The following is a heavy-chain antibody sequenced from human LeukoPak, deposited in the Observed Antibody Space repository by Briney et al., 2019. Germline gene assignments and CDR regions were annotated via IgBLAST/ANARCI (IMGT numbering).Heavy chain of an antibody. J-gene: IGHJ2*01. CDR3: ARSVVTLYWYFDL. Sequence: SETLSLTCTVSGGSISSYYWSWIRQPPGKGLEWIGYIYYSGSTNYNPSLKSRVTISVDTSKNQFSLKLSPVTTADTAVYYCARSVVTLYWYFDLWGRGTLVTVSS. CDR1: GGSISSYY. V-gene: IGHV4-59*01. D-gene: IGHD4-23*01. CDR2: IYYSGST.